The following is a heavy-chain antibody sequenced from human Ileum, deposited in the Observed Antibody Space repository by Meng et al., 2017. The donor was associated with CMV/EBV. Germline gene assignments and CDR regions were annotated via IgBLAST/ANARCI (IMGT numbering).Heavy chain of an antibody. CDR1: GFTFSSYG. Sequence: GESLKISCAASGFTFSSYGMHWVRQAPGKGLEWVAFIRYDGSNKYYADSVKGRFTISRDNSKNTLYLQMNSLRAEDTAVYYCATRWGGQLPYWYFDLWGRGTLVTVSS. V-gene: IGHV3-30*02. D-gene: IGHD3-16*01. CDR2: IRYDGSNK. J-gene: IGHJ2*01. CDR3: ATRWGGQLPYWYFDL.